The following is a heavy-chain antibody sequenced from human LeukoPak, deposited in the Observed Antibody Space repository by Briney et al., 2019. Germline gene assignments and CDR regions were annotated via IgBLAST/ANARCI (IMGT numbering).Heavy chain of an antibody. CDR1: GYSFTSYW. CDR3: ARLFDSSGSYYGYFDY. CDR2: IYPGDSDT. Sequence: GESLKISCKGSGYSFTSYWIGWVRQMPGKGLEWMGIIYPGDSDTRYSPSFQGQVTISADKSISTAYLQRSSLKASDTAMYYCARLFDSSGSYYGYFDYWGQGTLVTVSS. J-gene: IGHJ4*02. V-gene: IGHV5-51*01. D-gene: IGHD1-26*01.